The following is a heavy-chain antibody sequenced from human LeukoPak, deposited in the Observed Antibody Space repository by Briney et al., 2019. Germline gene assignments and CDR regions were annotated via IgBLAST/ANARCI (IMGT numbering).Heavy chain of an antibody. CDR1: GFTFSDFY. Sequence: PGGSLRLSCAASGFTFSDFYMSWIRQTPEKGLEWISHISTTGNTKYYADSVIGRFSISRDNAKNSVYLQMNSLRAEDTAVYYCARPKSSGYYYTPVDYWGQGTLVTVSS. CDR3: ARPKSSGYYYTPVDY. V-gene: IGHV3-11*01. D-gene: IGHD3-22*01. CDR2: ISTTGNTK. J-gene: IGHJ4*02.